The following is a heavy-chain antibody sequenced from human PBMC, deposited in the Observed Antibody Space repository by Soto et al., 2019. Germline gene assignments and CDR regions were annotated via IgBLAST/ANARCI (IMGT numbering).Heavy chain of an antibody. CDR3: ARGAYDYDSSGAPDY. Sequence: SETLSLTCTVSGGSSGAYFWNWVRQPPGKGLEWIGNIYYTGATSYNPSLESRVTISLDASKNQFSLRLSSVTAADTAVYYCARGAYDYDSSGAPDYWGQGTLVTVSS. V-gene: IGHV4-59*01. CDR2: IYYTGAT. D-gene: IGHD3-22*01. CDR1: GGSSGAYF. J-gene: IGHJ4*02.